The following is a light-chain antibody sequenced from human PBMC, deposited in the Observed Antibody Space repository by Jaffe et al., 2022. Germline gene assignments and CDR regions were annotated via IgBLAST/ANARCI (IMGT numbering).Light chain of an antibody. V-gene: IGKV2-28*01. CDR2: LVS. CDR3: MQALQTPLT. CDR1: QSLLHTNGYTY. J-gene: IGKJ4*01. Sequence: DIVMTQSPLSLPVTPGEPASISCKSSQSLLHTNGYTYLDWYLQKPGQSPQLLIYLVSNRASGVPDRFSGSGSGTDFTLKISRVEAEDVGVYYCMQALQTPLTFGGGTKVEI.